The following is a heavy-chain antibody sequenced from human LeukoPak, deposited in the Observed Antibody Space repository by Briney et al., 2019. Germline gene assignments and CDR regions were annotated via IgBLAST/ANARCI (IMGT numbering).Heavy chain of an antibody. CDR3: ARVDNRDWYYFDY. CDR1: GYTFTGYY. CDR2: INPNSGGT. D-gene: IGHD3/OR15-3a*01. J-gene: IGHJ4*02. V-gene: IGHV1-2*02. Sequence: GASVKVSCKGSGYTFTGYYMHWVRQAPGQGLEWMGWINPNSGGTNYAQKFQGRVTMTRDTSIRTGYMELNNLTSYDTAVYYCARVDNRDWYYFDYWGQGSLVTVSS.